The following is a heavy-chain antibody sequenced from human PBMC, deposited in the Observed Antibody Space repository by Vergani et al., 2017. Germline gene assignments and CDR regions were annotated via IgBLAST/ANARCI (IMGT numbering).Heavy chain of an antibody. D-gene: IGHD3-9*01. CDR3: ARVSYDILTGYYDAFDI. CDR2: ISYDGSNT. CDR1: GFTFSSYA. V-gene: IGHV3-30*04. Sequence: QVQLVESGGGVVQPGRSLRLSCAASGFTFSSYAMHWVRQAPGKGLEWVAVISYDGSNTYYADSVKGRFTISRDNSKNTLYLQMNSLRAEVTAVYYCARVSYDILTGYYDAFDIWGQGTMVTVSS. J-gene: IGHJ3*02.